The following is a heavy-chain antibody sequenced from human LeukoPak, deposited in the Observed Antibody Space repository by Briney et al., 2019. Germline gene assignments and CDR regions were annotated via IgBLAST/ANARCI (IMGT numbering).Heavy chain of an antibody. CDR3: ARHRTLYSSSSYFDY. V-gene: IGHV4-4*02. CDR2: IYHSGST. CDR1: GGSISSSNW. D-gene: IGHD6-6*01. Sequence: SETLSLTCSVSGGSISSSNWWSWVRQPPGKGLEWIGEIYHSGSTNYNPSLKSRVTISVDTSKNQFSLKLSSVTAADTAVYYCARHRTLYSSSSYFDYWGQGTLVTVSS. J-gene: IGHJ4*02.